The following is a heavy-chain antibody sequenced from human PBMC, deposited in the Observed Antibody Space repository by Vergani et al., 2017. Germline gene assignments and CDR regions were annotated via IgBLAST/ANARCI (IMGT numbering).Heavy chain of an antibody. Sequence: EVQLLESGGGLVQPGGSLRLSCAASGFTFSSYAMSWVRQAPGKGLEWVSAISGSGGSTYYADSVKGRFTISRDNSKNTLYLQMNSLRAEDTAVYYCAKAKIAVDYYYYGMDVWGQGTTVTVSS. CDR2: ISGSGGST. J-gene: IGHJ6*02. CDR1: GFTFSSYA. D-gene: IGHD6-19*01. CDR3: AKAKIAVDYYYYGMDV. V-gene: IGHV3-23*01.